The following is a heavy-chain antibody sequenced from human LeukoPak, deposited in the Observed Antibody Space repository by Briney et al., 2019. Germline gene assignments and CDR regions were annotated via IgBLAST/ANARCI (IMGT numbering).Heavy chain of an antibody. D-gene: IGHD3-22*01. CDR1: GYMFTELS. CDR3: ATDRGPPHYDSSGEFDY. V-gene: IGHV1-24*01. J-gene: IGHJ4*02. CDR2: FDPEDGET. Sequence: EASVKVSCKVSGYMFTELSMHWVRQAPGKGLEWMGGFDPEDGETIYAQKFQGRVTMTEDTSTDTAYMELSSLRSEDTAVYYCATDRGPPHYDSSGEFDYWGQGTLVTVSS.